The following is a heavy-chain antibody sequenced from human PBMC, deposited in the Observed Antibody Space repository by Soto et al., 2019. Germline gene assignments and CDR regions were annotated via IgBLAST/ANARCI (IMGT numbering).Heavy chain of an antibody. CDR2: ISAYNGNT. V-gene: IGHV1-18*01. J-gene: IGHJ5*02. CDR1: GYTFTSYG. CDR3: ARPGDYSNHGNNNWFDP. Sequence: ASVKVSCKASGYTFTSYGISWVRQAKGQGLEWMGWISAYNGNTNCAQKLQGRVTMTTDTSTSTAYMELRSLRSDDTAVYYCARPGDYSNHGNNNWFDPWGQGTLVTVSS. D-gene: IGHD4-4*01.